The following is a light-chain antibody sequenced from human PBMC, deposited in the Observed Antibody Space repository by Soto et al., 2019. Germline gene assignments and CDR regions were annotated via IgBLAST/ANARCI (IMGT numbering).Light chain of an antibody. V-gene: IGKV3-20*01. CDR2: GTS. CDR1: QSISSSY. J-gene: IGKJ4*01. Sequence: EVVLTQSPGTLSLSPGERATLSCRASQSISSSYLAWYQQKPGQAPRLLIYGTSSRATGIPDRFSGSGSGTDFTLTISRLEPEDFAVYFCQQYDSSQITFGGGTKV. CDR3: QQYDSSQIT.